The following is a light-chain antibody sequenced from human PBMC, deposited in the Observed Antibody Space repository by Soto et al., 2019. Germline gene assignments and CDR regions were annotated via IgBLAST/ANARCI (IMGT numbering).Light chain of an antibody. J-gene: IGKJ1*01. V-gene: IGKV3-20*01. CDR2: AAS. CDR3: QQYGSSLTWT. CDR1: QSVISNY. Sequence: VLTQSPGTVSLSPGERVTLSCRASQSVISNYLAWYQQRPGQAPRLLIYAASSRATGIPDRFSGSGSGTDFTLSISRLEPEDFAVYYCQQYGSSLTWTFGQGTKVE.